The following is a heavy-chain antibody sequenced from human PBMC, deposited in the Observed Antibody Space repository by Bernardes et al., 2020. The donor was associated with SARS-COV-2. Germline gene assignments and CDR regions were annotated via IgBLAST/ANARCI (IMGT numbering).Heavy chain of an antibody. Sequence: SETLSLTCSVSGGSISSYFWNWIRQPPGGGLEWIGSIYYTGTTAYKPSLRSRVTMSLDSSKTQFSLKLTSVTAADTAVYFCARDQYNTAPRYFQHWGRGTLVTVSS. CDR1: GGSISSYF. CDR3: ARDQYNTAPRYFQH. J-gene: IGHJ1*01. CDR2: IYYTGTT. V-gene: IGHV4-59*01. D-gene: IGHD1-20*01.